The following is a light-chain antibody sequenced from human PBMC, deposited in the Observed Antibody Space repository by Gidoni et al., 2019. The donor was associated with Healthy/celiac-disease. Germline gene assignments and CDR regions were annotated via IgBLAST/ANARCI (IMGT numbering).Light chain of an antibody. CDR1: QSLLHSNGYNY. V-gene: IGKV2-28*01. CDR2: LGS. J-gene: IGKJ1*01. Sequence: VMTQSPLSLPVTPGEPASISCRSSQSLLHSNGYNYLDWYLQKPGQSPQLLIYLGSNRASGVPDRFSGSGSGTDFTLKISRVEAEDVGVYYCMQALQTPRTFGQGTKVEIK. CDR3: MQALQTPRT.